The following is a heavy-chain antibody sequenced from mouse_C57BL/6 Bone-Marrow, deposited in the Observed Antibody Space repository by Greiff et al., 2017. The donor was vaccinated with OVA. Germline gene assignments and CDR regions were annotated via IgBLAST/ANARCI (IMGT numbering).Heavy chain of an antibody. CDR1: GYTFTSYG. Sequence: VKLQESGAELARPGASVKLSCKASGYTFTSYGISWVKQRTGQGLEWIGEIYPRSGNTYYNEKFKGKATLTADKSSSTAYMELRSLTSEDSAVYFCAREAVAVITTVVARFDYWGQGTTLTVSS. CDR2: IYPRSGNT. V-gene: IGHV1-81*01. J-gene: IGHJ2*01. D-gene: IGHD1-1*01. CDR3: AREAVAVITTVVARFDY.